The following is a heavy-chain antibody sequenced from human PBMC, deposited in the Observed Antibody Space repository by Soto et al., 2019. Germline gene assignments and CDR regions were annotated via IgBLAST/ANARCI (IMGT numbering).Heavy chain of an antibody. CDR3: ARGDSGSYLYYYYGMDV. D-gene: IGHD1-26*01. V-gene: IGHV1-18*01. Sequence: QIQLVQSGAEVKKPGASVKVSCKASGYTFTSYGISWVRQAPGQGLEWMGWISAYNGNTNYAQKLQGRVTMTTDTATSTAYMELRSLRSDDTAVYYCARGDSGSYLYYYYGMDVWGQGTTVTVSS. CDR1: GYTFTSYG. J-gene: IGHJ6*02. CDR2: ISAYNGNT.